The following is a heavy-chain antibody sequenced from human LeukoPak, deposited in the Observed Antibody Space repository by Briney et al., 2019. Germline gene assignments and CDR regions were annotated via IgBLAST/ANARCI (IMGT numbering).Heavy chain of an antibody. CDR2: ISGSGGST. CDR1: RFTFSSYA. CDR3: AKDWARVVPAGFFDY. J-gene: IGHJ4*02. V-gene: IGHV3-23*01. D-gene: IGHD2-2*01. Sequence: GGSLRLSCAASRFTFSSYAMSWVRQAPGKGLEWVSAISGSGGSTYYADSVKGRFTISRDNSKNTLYLQMNGLRAEDTAVYYCAKDWARVVPAGFFDYWGQGTLVTVSS.